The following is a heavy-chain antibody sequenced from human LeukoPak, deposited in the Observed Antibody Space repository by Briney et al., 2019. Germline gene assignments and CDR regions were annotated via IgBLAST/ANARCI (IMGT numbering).Heavy chain of an antibody. CDR1: GDSISSGSYY. J-gene: IGHJ6*02. CDR2: IFYSGST. Sequence: SETLSLTCTVSGDSISSGSYYWGWIRQPPGKGLEWIGSIFYSGSTFYNPSLKSRVTISVDTSKNQFSLKLSSVTAADTAVYYCARVRGVVAATHYYGMDVWGQGTTVTVSS. V-gene: IGHV4-39*07. CDR3: ARVRGVVAATHYYGMDV. D-gene: IGHD2-15*01.